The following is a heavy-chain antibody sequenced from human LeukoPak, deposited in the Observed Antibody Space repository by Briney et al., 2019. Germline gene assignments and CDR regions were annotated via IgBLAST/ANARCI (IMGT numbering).Heavy chain of an antibody. J-gene: IGHJ6*04. CDR3: ARDFTIFGVGMDV. Sequence: GGSLRLSCAASGFTFSDYYMSWIRQAPGKGLEWVSYISSSGSTIYYADSVKGRFTISRDNSKNTLYLQMNSLRAEDTAVYYCARDFTIFGVGMDVWGKGTTVTVSS. D-gene: IGHD3-3*01. V-gene: IGHV3-11*01. CDR1: GFTFSDYY. CDR2: ISSSGSTI.